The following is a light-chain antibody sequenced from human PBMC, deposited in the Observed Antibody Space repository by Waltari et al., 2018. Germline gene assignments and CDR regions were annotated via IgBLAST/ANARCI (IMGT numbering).Light chain of an antibody. CDR3: QAWDSSSDSYV. CDR2: QDK. J-gene: IGLJ1*01. CDR1: KLGHKS. Sequence: SYELTQPPSVSVSAGQTASFTCSVDKLGHKSVCWFQQRPGQSPVLVIYQDKKRPSGIPERFSGSNSWNTATLTISGTQPLDEADYYCQAWDSSSDSYVFGSGTKVTV. V-gene: IGLV3-1*01.